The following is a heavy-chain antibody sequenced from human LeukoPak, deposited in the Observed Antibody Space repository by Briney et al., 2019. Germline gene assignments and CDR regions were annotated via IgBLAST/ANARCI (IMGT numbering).Heavy chain of an antibody. CDR1: GGSISSGGYY. CDR2: IYHSGST. V-gene: IGHV4-30-2*01. J-gene: IGHJ5*02. CDR3: ASNTYYDILTGQNWFDP. D-gene: IGHD3-9*01. Sequence: SQTLSLTCTVSGGSISSGGYYWSWIRQPPGRGLEWIGYIYHSGSTYYNPSLKSRVTISVDTSKNQFSLKLSSVTAADTAVYYCASNTYYDILTGQNWFDPWGQGTLVTVSS.